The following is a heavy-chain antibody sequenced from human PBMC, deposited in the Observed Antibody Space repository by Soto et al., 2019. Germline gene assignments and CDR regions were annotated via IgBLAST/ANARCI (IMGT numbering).Heavy chain of an antibody. V-gene: IGHV1-46*03. D-gene: IGHD6-13*01. CDR2: INPSRGGT. J-gene: IGHJ3*01. CDR3: TSSIITTAGTDAFDL. CDR1: ADTFTSYY. Sequence: QVQLVQSGAEVKKPGASVRVSCKASADTFTSYYVHWVRQAPGQGPEWMGMINPSRGGTDYAQKXQXXXTXXRDTSTTTVYMELSSLRSEDTAIYYCTSSIITTAGTDAFDLWGQGTLVTVSS.